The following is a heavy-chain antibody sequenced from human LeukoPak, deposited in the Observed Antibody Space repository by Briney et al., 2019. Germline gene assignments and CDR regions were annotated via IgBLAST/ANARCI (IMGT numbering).Heavy chain of an antibody. CDR2: ISAYNANT. J-gene: IGHJ4*02. D-gene: IGHD5/OR15-5a*01. V-gene: IGHV1-18*01. Sequence: ASVKVSCKASGYTFTSYGISWVRQAPGQGLEWMGWISAYNANTNSAQKIQGRVFMTTDTSTNTAYMEVRSLTSADTAVYYCARGSVSSTGEFDYWGQGTLVIVSS. CDR1: GYTFTSYG. CDR3: ARGSVSSTGEFDY.